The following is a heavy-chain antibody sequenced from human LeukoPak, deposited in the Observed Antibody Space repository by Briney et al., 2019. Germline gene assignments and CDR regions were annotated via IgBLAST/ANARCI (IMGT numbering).Heavy chain of an antibody. CDR3: ARGGSRISYYYYMDV. CDR1: GGSISSYY. Sequence: SETLSLTCTVSGGSISSYYWSWIRQPAGKGLEWIGRIYTSGSTNYNPSLKSRVTMSVDTSKNQFSLKLSSVTAADTAVYYCARGGSRISYYYYMDVWGKGTTVTVSS. J-gene: IGHJ6*03. CDR2: IYTSGST. V-gene: IGHV4-4*07. D-gene: IGHD2-15*01.